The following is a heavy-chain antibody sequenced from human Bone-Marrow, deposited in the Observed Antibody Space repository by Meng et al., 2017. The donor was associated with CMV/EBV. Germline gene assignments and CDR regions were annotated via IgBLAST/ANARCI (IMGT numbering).Heavy chain of an antibody. D-gene: IGHD3/OR15-3a*01. Sequence: ASVKVSCKASGYTFTSYDINWVRQATGQGLEWMGWMNPNSGNTGYAQKFQGRVTITRNTSISTAYMELSSLRSEDTAVYYCARGNGRGYDFWSGYDYYYYYGMDGWGQGTTVTVSS. CDR3: ARGNGRGYDFWSGYDYYYYYGMDG. J-gene: IGHJ6*02. CDR1: GYTFTSYD. V-gene: IGHV1-8*03. CDR2: MNPNSGNT.